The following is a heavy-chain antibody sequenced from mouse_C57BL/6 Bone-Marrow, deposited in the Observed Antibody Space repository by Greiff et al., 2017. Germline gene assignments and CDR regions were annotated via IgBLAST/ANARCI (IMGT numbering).Heavy chain of an antibody. CDR1: GYTFTSYT. Sequence: VKLMESGAELARPGASVKMSCKASGYTFTSYTMHWVKQRPGQGLEWIGYINPSSGYTKYNQKFKDKATLTADKSSSTAYMQLSSLTSEDSAVYYCARLIITTVVATDYYAMDYWGQGTSVTVSS. V-gene: IGHV1-4*01. J-gene: IGHJ4*01. D-gene: IGHD1-1*01. CDR3: ARLIITTVVATDYYAMDY. CDR2: INPSSGYT.